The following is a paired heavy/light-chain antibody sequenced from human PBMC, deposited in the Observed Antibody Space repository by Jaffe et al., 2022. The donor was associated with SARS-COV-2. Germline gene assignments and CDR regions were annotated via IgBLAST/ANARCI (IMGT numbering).Light chain of an antibody. J-gene: IGKJ2*01. CDR3: MQALQTRYT. CDR1: QSLLHSNGYNY. V-gene: IGKV2-28*01. CDR2: LGS. Sequence: DIVMTQSPLSLPVTPGEPASISCRSSQSLLHSNGYNYLDWYLQKPGQSPQLLIYLGSNRASGVPDRFSGSGSGTDFTLKISRVEAEDVGVYYCMQALQTRYTFGQGTKLEIK.
Heavy chain of an antibody. J-gene: IGHJ6*02. CDR3: AKGERYYYDSSGYYRYYYYGMDV. D-gene: IGHD3-22*01. CDR1: GFTFSSYA. V-gene: IGHV3-23*01. Sequence: EVQLLESGGGLVQPGGSLRLSCAASGFTFSSYAMSWVRQAPGKGLEWVSAISGSGGSTYYADSVKGRFTISRDNSKNTLYLQMNSLRAEDTAVYYCAKGERYYYDSSGYYRYYYYGMDVWGQGTTVTVSS. CDR2: ISGSGGST.